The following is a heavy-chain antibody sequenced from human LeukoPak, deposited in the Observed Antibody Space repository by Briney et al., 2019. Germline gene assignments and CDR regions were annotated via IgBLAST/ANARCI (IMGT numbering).Heavy chain of an antibody. CDR2: INPRDGTT. CDR3: ARGADQEFDF. Sequence: ASVKVSFKSSGHTFNNHFIHWVRQAPGQGLEWMGMINPRDGTTRTLQKFQGRVSMTRDTSTSTLYMGLSSLSSEDTATYFCARGADQEFDFWGQGTLVTVSS. J-gene: IGHJ4*02. CDR1: GHTFNNHF. V-gene: IGHV1-46*02.